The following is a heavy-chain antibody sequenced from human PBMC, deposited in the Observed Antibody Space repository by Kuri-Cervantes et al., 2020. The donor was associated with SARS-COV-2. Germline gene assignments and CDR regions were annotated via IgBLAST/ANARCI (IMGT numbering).Heavy chain of an antibody. Sequence: SETLSLTCTVSGGSISSGDYYWSWIRQPPGKGLEWIGSIYYSGSTYYNPSLKSRVTISVDTSKNQFSLKLSSVTAADTAVYYCARDSLDCSSTSCYYYYMDVWGKGTTVTVSS. J-gene: IGHJ6*03. V-gene: IGHV4-39*07. CDR1: GGSISSGDYY. CDR2: IYYSGST. D-gene: IGHD2-2*01. CDR3: ARDSLDCSSTSCYYYYMDV.